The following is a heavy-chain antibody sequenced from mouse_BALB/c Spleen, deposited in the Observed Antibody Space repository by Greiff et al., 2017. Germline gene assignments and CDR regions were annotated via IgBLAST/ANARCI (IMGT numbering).Heavy chain of an antibody. J-gene: IGHJ4*01. D-gene: IGHD2-3*01. Sequence: EVQLQQSGPELVKPGASVKMSCKASGYTFTSYVMHWVKQKPGQGLEWIGYINPYNDGTKYNEKFKGKATLTSDKSSSTAYMELSSLTSEDSAVYYCARSGDDGYSYYYAMDYWGQGTSVTVSS. CDR3: ARSGDDGYSYYYAMDY. CDR1: GYTFTSYV. CDR2: INPYNDGT. V-gene: IGHV1-14*01.